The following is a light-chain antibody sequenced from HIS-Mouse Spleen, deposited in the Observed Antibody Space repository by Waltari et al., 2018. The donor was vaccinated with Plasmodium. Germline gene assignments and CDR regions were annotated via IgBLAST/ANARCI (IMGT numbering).Light chain of an antibody. J-gene: IGLJ2*01. V-gene: IGLV3-1*01. CDR1: KLGDNY. CDR2: QDT. Sequence: SYELTQPPSVSVSPGQTASITCSGDKLGDNYACWYQQKPGQSPVLVIYQDTKRPSGIRGRFPGSSSGKPATVAVSGTQARDEADYYCQAWDSSAGVFGGGTKLTVL. CDR3: QAWDSSAGV.